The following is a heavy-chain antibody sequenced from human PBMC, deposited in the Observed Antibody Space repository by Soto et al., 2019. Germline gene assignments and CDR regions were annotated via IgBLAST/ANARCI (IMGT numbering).Heavy chain of an antibody. CDR3: AREASVLIPAAHPSRFDS. Sequence: GASVKVSCKGFGYSFMKYGINWVRQAPGQGLEWVGWISPYSGYTHSAQKFHGRLTLTTDTAASTAYMELRILRSADTALYYCAREASVLIPAAHPSRFDSWGQGTLVTVPS. CDR1: GYSFMKYG. CDR2: ISPYSGYT. J-gene: IGHJ4*02. D-gene: IGHD2-2*01. V-gene: IGHV1-18*01.